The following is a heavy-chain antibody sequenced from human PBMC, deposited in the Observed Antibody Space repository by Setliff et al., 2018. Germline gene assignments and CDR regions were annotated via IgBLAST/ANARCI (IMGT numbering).Heavy chain of an antibody. CDR2: IPYSGST. V-gene: IGHV4-59*08. CDR3: ARMSGFLYMGV. D-gene: IGHD3-3*01. Sequence: PSETLSLTCVVYGGSFSNYYWRWIRQHPGEGLEWVGYIPYSGSTYYNPSLKSRLTISRDKSQNQFSLKLRSVTAADTAVYYCARMSGFLYMGVWGKGTTVTVAS. CDR1: GGSFSNYY. J-gene: IGHJ6*03.